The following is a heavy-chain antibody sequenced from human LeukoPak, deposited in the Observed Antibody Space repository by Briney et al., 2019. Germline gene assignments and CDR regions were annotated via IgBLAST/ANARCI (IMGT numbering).Heavy chain of an antibody. Sequence: GGSLRLSCAASGFTFSSYWIHWVRQAPGKGLVWVSRVNGDGSSTTYADSVKGRFTISRDNVKNTLYLQMNNLRVEDTAVNYCAKSIAVAGAMRDNWFDPWGQGTLVTVSS. V-gene: IGHV3-74*01. CDR2: VNGDGSST. J-gene: IGHJ5*02. CDR1: GFTFSSYW. D-gene: IGHD6-19*01. CDR3: AKSIAVAGAMRDNWFDP.